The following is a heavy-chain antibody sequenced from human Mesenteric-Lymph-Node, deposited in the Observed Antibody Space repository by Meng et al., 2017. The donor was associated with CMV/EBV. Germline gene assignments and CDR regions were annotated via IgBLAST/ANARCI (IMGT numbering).Heavy chain of an antibody. V-gene: IGHV5-51*01. CDR3: ARWDCSSTSCYGNFYYYYGMDV. CDR1: GYSFTSHW. D-gene: IGHD2-2*01. CDR2: IYPADSDT. Sequence: KVSCKGSGYSFTSHWIAWVRQTPGKGLEWMGIIYPADSDTRYSPSFQGQVTISADKSITTAYLQWSSLKASDTAMYYCARWDCSSTSCYGNFYYYYGMDVWGQGTTVTVSS. J-gene: IGHJ6*02.